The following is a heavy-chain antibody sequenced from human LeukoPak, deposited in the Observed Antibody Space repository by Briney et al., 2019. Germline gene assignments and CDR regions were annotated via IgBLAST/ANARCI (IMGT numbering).Heavy chain of an antibody. CDR2: IKQDGSEK. CDR3: ASNWNYFDY. Sequence: GGSLRLSCAASGFTLSTYTMNWVRQAPGKGLEWVANIKQDGSEKYYADSVKGRFTISRDNAKNSLYLQMDSLRAEDTAVYFCASNWNYFDYWGQGTLVTVSS. D-gene: IGHD1-20*01. V-gene: IGHV3-7*01. CDR1: GFTLSTYT. J-gene: IGHJ4*02.